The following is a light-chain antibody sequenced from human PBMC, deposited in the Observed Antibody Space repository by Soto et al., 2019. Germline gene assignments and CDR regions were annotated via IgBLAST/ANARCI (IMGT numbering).Light chain of an antibody. CDR1: QSVYSN. CDR3: QQYNNWPPCT. J-gene: IGKJ1*01. V-gene: IGKV3-15*01. Sequence: EIVMTQSPATLSVSPGEGATLSCRASQSVYSNLAWYQQKPGQAPRLLIHGASTRATGIPARFSGSGSGTDFTLTISSLQSEDFAVYYCQQYNNWPPCTFGQGTKVEIK. CDR2: GAS.